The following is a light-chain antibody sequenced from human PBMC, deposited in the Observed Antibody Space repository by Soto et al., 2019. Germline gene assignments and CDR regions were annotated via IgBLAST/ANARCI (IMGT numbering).Light chain of an antibody. J-gene: IGKJ1*01. V-gene: IGKV4-1*01. CDR1: QSVLYSSNNKNY. Sequence: DIVMTQSPDSLAVSLGERATINCKSSQSVLYSSNNKNYLAWYQQKPGQPPKLLIYWASTRESGVPDRFSGSGSGTDFTLTISSLQADDVAVYYCQQYYSTPRTFGQGPKVEIK. CDR2: WAS. CDR3: QQYYSTPRT.